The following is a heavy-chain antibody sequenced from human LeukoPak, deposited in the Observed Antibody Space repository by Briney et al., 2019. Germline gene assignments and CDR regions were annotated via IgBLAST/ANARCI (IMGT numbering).Heavy chain of an antibody. J-gene: IGHJ4*02. CDR1: GGSIRSGSFH. Sequence: SETLSLTCTVSGGSIRSGSFHWSWIRQPAGKELEWMGRIYISGSTNYNPSLKSRVSISVDTSKNQFSLKLNSVTAADTAAYYCAREAGYSSGWYVLWGQGTLVTVSS. V-gene: IGHV4-61*02. CDR2: IYISGST. D-gene: IGHD6-19*01. CDR3: AREAGYSSGWYVL.